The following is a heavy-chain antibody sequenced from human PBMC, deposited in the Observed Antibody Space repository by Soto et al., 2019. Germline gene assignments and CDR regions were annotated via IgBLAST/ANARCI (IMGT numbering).Heavy chain of an antibody. D-gene: IGHD3-16*02. V-gene: IGHV4-59*01. Sequence: LSLTCTVSGGSISSYYWSWIRQPPGKGLEWIGYIYYNGSTNYNPSLKSRVTISVDTSKNQFSLKLSSVTAADTAVYYCARGEDHRFPDYWGQGTLVTVSS. CDR1: GGSISSYY. CDR3: ARGEDHRFPDY. J-gene: IGHJ4*02. CDR2: IYYNGST.